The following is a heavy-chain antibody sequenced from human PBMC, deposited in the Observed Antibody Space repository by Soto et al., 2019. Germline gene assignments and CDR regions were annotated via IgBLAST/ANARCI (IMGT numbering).Heavy chain of an antibody. Sequence: EVQLVESGGGLVQPGGSLRLSCAASGFTLSDHYMDWVRQAPGKGLEWIGRSRNKASKYTTEYAASVRGRFTISRDESDNSLYLQMNSLNTEDTAVYYCARPHDDSWSGAYFEYWGQGNLVTVSS. J-gene: IGHJ4*02. V-gene: IGHV3-72*01. CDR1: GFTLSDHY. CDR2: SRNKASKYTT. D-gene: IGHD4-4*01. CDR3: ARPHDDSWSGAYFEY.